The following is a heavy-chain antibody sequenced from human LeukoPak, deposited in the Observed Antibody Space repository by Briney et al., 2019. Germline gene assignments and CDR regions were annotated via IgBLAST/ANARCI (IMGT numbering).Heavy chain of an antibody. D-gene: IGHD3-16*01. CDR2: TRNKANRYTT. CDR1: GFTLSDHY. CDR3: AKEVIDWGTFDY. Sequence: GGSLRLSCAASGFTLSDHYMDWVRQAPGKGLEWVGRTRNKANRYTTEYAASVKGRFTISRDDSKNSLYLQINSLKTEDTAVYYCAKEVIDWGTFDYWGQGTLVTVSS. V-gene: IGHV3-72*01. J-gene: IGHJ4*02.